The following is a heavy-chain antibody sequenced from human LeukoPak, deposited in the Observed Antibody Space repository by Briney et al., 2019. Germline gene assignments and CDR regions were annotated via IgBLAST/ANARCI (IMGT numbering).Heavy chain of an antibody. D-gene: IGHD3-10*01. J-gene: IGHJ6*04. V-gene: IGHV1-69*13. CDR2: IIPIFGTA. CDR3: ARVWDYYGSGNKAYYGMDV. CDR1: GGTFSSYA. Sequence: GASVKVSFTSSGGTFSSYAISWVRQAPGQGLEWMGGIIPIFGTANYAQKFQGRVTITADESTSTAYMELSSLRSEDTAVYYCARVWDYYGSGNKAYYGMDVWGKGTTVTVSS.